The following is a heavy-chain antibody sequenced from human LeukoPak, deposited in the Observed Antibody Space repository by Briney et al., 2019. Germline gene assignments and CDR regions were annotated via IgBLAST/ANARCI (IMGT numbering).Heavy chain of an antibody. J-gene: IGHJ4*02. Sequence: PGGSLRLSCAASGFTFDDYGMSWVRQAPGKGLEGGSGINWNGGSTGYADSGKGRFTISRDNAKNSLYLQMNSLRAEDTALYYCARGAEQQLVHPFDYWGQGTLVTVSS. CDR2: INWNGGST. CDR1: GFTFDDYG. V-gene: IGHV3-20*04. D-gene: IGHD6-13*01. CDR3: ARGAEQQLVHPFDY.